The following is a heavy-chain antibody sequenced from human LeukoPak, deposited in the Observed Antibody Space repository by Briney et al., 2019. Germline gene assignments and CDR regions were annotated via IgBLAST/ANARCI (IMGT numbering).Heavy chain of an antibody. CDR1: GGSVSSGSYY. CDR3: ARDWDGYNWDADAFDI. V-gene: IGHV4-61*01. CDR2: IYYSGST. Sequence: PSETLSLTCTVSGGSVSSGSYYWSWLRQPPGKGLEWIGYIYYSGSTNYNPSLKSRVTISVDTSKNQFSLKLSSVTAADTAVYYCARDWDGYNWDADAFDIWGQGTMVTVSS. D-gene: IGHD5-24*01. J-gene: IGHJ3*02.